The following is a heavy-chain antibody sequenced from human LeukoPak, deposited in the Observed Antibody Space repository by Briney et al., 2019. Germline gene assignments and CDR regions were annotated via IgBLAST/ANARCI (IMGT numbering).Heavy chain of an antibody. Sequence: VASVKVSCKVSGYTLTELSMHWVRQAPGKGLEWMGGFDPEDGETIYAQKFQGRVTMTEDTSTDTAYMELSSLRSEDTAVYYCASLWFGELKEDYWGQGTLVTVSS. CDR3: ASLWFGELKEDY. CDR1: GYTLTELS. V-gene: IGHV1-24*01. CDR2: FDPEDGET. J-gene: IGHJ4*02. D-gene: IGHD3-10*01.